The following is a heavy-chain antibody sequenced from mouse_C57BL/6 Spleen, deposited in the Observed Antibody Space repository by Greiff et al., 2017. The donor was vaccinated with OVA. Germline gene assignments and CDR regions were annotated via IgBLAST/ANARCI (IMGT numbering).Heavy chain of an antibody. V-gene: IGHV1-80*01. CDR1: GYAFSSYW. CDR2: IYPGDGDT. Sequence: QVQLQQSGAELVKPGASVKISCKASGYAFSSYWMNWVKQRPGKGLEWIGQIYPGDGDTNYNGKFKGKATLTADKSSSTAYMQLSSLTSEDSAVYFCARHYYGSSYGFDYRGQGTTLTVSS. CDR3: ARHYYGSSYGFDY. D-gene: IGHD1-1*01. J-gene: IGHJ2*01.